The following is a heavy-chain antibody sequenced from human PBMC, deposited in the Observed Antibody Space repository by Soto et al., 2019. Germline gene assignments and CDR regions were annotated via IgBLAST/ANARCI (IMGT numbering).Heavy chain of an antibody. Sequence: GGSLRLSCAASGFTFSRYSMNWVRQAPGKGLEWVSSIRSSSSYIYYADSVKGRFTISRDNAKNSLYLQMNSLRAEDTDVYYCARDSQYCSGGSCSPSYCMDVWGQGTTVTVSS. CDR1: GFTFSRYS. J-gene: IGHJ6*02. CDR3: ARDSQYCSGGSCSPSYCMDV. D-gene: IGHD2-15*01. V-gene: IGHV3-21*01. CDR2: IRSSSSYI.